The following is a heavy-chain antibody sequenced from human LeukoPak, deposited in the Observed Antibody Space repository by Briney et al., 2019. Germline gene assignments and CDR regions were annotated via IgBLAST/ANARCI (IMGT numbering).Heavy chain of an antibody. CDR3: ARDWGITFGGVIAY. D-gene: IGHD3-16*02. J-gene: IGHJ4*02. V-gene: IGHV3-48*01. Sequence: GGSLRLSCAASGLIFSSYSMNWVRQAPGKGLECISYISSSSSTIYYADSVKGRFTISRDNAKNSLYLQMNSLRAEDTAVYYCARDWGITFGGVIAYWGQGTLVTVSS. CDR2: ISSSSSTI. CDR1: GLIFSSYS.